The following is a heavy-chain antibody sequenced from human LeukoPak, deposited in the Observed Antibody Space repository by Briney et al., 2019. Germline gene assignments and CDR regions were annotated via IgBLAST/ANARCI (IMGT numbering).Heavy chain of an antibody. V-gene: IGHV4-38-2*01. Sequence: GSLRLSCAASGFTFSDYYMSWIRQPPGKGLEWIGSIYYSGSTYYNPSLKSRVTISVDTSKNQFSLKLSSVTAADTAVYYCARMAYYEIDAFDIWGQGTMVTVSS. CDR3: ARMAYYEIDAFDI. D-gene: IGHD3-3*01. J-gene: IGHJ3*02. CDR1: GFTFSDYY. CDR2: IYYSGST.